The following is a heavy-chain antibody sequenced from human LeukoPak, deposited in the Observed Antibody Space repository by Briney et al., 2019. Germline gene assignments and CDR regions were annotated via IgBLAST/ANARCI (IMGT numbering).Heavy chain of an antibody. Sequence: GGSLRLSCADPGFSFFSYVMRWGRQAPGKGLEWVSLVIGSGGTTYYADSVKGRCTISRDNSKNALYLQMNSLRAEDTAIYYRAKGVGNSWPNFDYWGQGTLVTVSS. J-gene: IGHJ4*02. CDR3: AKGVGNSWPNFDY. D-gene: IGHD6-13*01. V-gene: IGHV3-23*01. CDR1: GFSFFSYV. CDR2: VIGSGGTT.